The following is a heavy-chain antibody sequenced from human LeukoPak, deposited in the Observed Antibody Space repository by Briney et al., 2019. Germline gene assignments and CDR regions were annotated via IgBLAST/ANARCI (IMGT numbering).Heavy chain of an antibody. CDR1: GFTFSSYW. V-gene: IGHV3-7*01. CDR2: IKQDGSEK. Sequence: PGGSLRLSCAASGFTFSSYWMSWVRQAPGKGLEWVANIKQDGSEKYYVDSVKGRFTISRDNAKNSLYLQMNSLRAEDTAIYYCARDAHLSFASGFDYWGQGILVTVSS. D-gene: IGHD3-10*01. J-gene: IGHJ4*02. CDR3: ARDAHLSFASGFDY.